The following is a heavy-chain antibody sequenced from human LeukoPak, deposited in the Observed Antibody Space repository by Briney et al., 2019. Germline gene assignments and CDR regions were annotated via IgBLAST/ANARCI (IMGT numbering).Heavy chain of an antibody. CDR1: GFTLSTYW. Sequence: GGSLRLSCAASGFTLSTYWMHWVRQAPGKGLVWVSSISSGGSSTSYADSVKGRFTISRDNAKNTLYLQMNSLRAEDTAVYFCAGGQRRLFDYWGQGTLVAVSS. CDR2: ISSGGSST. V-gene: IGHV3-74*01. J-gene: IGHJ4*02. D-gene: IGHD2-21*02. CDR3: AGGQRRLFDY.